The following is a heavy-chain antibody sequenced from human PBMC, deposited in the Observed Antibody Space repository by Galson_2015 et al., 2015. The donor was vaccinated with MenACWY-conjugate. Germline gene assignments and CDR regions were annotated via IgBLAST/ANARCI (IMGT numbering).Heavy chain of an antibody. J-gene: IGHJ3*01. CDR2: ISSTGSYI. D-gene: IGHD2-15*01. CDR1: GFTFSTYS. Sequence: LRLSCAASGFTFSTYSINWVRQAPGQGLEWVSSISSTGSYIYYADSVKGRFTISRDKARNSVCLQMNSLRAEDTAVYYCARTGGYRFGDAFDFWGQGTMVTVSS. CDR3: ARTGGYRFGDAFDF. V-gene: IGHV3-21*01.